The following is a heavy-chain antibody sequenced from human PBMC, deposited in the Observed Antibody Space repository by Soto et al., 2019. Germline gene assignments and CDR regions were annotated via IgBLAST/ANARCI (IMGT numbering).Heavy chain of an antibody. CDR2: IRSKAYGGTT. V-gene: IGHV3-49*03. CDR1: GFTFGDYA. CDR3: TRGHALRYYPIFDY. D-gene: IGHD3-22*01. J-gene: IGHJ4*02. Sequence: PGGSLRLSCTASGFTFGDYAMSWFRQAPGKGLEWVGFIRSKAYGGTTEYAASVKGRFTISRDDSKSIAYLQMNSLKTEDTAVYYCTRGHALRYYPIFDYWGQGTLVTVSS.